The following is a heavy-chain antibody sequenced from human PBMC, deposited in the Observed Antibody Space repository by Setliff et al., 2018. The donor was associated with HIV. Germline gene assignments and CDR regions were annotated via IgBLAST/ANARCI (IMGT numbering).Heavy chain of an antibody. CDR1: GYTFADHF. J-gene: IGHJ4*02. Sequence: ASVKVSCKASGYTFADHFMYWVQQAPGKGLVYMGRVDPENGKTIYAEKFQGRLTITADTSTDTGYMELSSLTSHDTALYYCSTNKWPMIRGVTAFDHWGPGTLVTV. D-gene: IGHD3-10*01. CDR2: VDPENGKT. V-gene: IGHV1-69-2*01. CDR3: STNKWPMIRGVTAFDH.